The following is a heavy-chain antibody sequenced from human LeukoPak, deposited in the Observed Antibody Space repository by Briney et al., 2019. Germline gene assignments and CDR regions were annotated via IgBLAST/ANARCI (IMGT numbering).Heavy chain of an antibody. D-gene: IGHD3-22*01. Sequence: GGSLRLSCAASGFTFSSYGMHWVRQAPGQGLEWVALISYDGSKEYYGDSIKGRFTISRDSSQNTLYLQMNSLRAEDTAVYYCAREGYYAFDIWGQRSIVTVSS. V-gene: IGHV3-30*03. CDR3: AREGYYAFDI. CDR1: GFTFSSYG. CDR2: ISYDGSKE. J-gene: IGHJ3*02.